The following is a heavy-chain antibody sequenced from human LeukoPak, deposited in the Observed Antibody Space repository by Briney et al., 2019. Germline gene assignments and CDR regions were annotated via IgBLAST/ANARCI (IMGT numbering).Heavy chain of an antibody. CDR3: ARGFWTGVEY. J-gene: IGHJ4*02. CDR1: GFTFSTYL. D-gene: IGHD3/OR15-3a*01. V-gene: IGHV3-74*01. CDR2: IKSDGSDT. Sequence: GGSLRLSCAASGFTFSTYLMHLVRQAPGEGLVWVSRIKSDGSDTSYADSVEGRFTISRDNAKNTLYLQMNSLRAEDTAVYYCARGFWTGVEYWGQGALVTVSS.